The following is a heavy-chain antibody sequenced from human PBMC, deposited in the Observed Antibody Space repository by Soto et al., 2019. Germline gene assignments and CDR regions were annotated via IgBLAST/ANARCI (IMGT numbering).Heavy chain of an antibody. CDR1: GAALNSGNYY. Sequence: SETLSLTCSVSGAALNSGNYYWSWIRQVPGKGLEWIGHIYVTGAVNYNPSLRDRITISQDTSERQFSLNLRLVTAADTAVYYCARLRIATNNYKWFDPWGQGTLVTVSS. D-gene: IGHD2-21*01. CDR3: ARLRIATNNYKWFDP. J-gene: IGHJ5*02. V-gene: IGHV4-31*03. CDR2: IYVTGAV.